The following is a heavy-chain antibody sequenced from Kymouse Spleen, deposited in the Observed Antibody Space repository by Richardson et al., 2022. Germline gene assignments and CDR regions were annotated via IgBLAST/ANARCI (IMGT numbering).Heavy chain of an antibody. Sequence: QVQLVESGGGVVQPGRSLRLSCAASGFTFSSYGMHWVRQAPGKGLEWVAVIWYDGSNKYYADSVKGRFTISRDNSKNTLYLQMNSLRAEDTAVYYCARDGYSSGPFDYWGQGTLVTVSS. D-gene: IGHD6-19*01. CDR2: IWYDGSNK. CDR1: GFTFSSYG. V-gene: IGHV3-33*01. J-gene: IGHJ4*02. CDR3: ARDGYSSGPFDY.